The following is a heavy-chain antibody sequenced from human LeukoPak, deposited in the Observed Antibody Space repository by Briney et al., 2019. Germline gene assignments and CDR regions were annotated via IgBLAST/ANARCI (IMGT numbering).Heavy chain of an antibody. CDR1: GGSFSGYY. V-gene: IGHV4-34*01. Sequence: SETLSLTCAVYGGSFSGYYWSWIRQPPGKGLEGIGEINHSGSTNYNPSLKSRVTISVDTSKNQFSLKLSSVTAADTAVYYCARGGVYYDFWSGYYQKYYFDYWGQGTLVTVSS. J-gene: IGHJ4*02. D-gene: IGHD3-3*01. CDR3: ARGGVYYDFWSGYYQKYYFDY. CDR2: INHSGST.